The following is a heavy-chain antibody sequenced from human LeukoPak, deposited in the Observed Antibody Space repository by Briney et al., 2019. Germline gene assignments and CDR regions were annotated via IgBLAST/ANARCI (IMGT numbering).Heavy chain of an antibody. CDR1: GGSFSGYY. D-gene: IGHD6-19*01. CDR3: ARRKSGWYETAANWYFDL. J-gene: IGHJ2*01. CDR2: INHSGST. Sequence: SETLSLTCAVYGGSFSGYYWSWIRQPPGKGLEWIGEINHSGSTNYNPSLKSRVTISVDTSKNQFSLKLSSVTAAGTAVYYCARRKSGWYETAANWYFDLWGRGTLVTVSS. V-gene: IGHV4-34*01.